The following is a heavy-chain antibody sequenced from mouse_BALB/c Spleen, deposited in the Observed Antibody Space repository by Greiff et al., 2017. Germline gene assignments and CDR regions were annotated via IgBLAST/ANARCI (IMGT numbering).Heavy chain of an antibody. D-gene: IGHD2-10*02. CDR1: GYTFTSYY. Sequence: VQLQQSGAELVKPGASVKLSCKASGYTFTSYYMYWVKQRPGQGLEWIGEINPSNGGTNFNEKFKSKATLTVDKSSSTAYMQLSSLTSEDSAVYYCTRGYGSHYAMDYWGQGTSVTVSS. J-gene: IGHJ4*01. V-gene: IGHV1S81*02. CDR2: INPSNGGT. CDR3: TRGYGSHYAMDY.